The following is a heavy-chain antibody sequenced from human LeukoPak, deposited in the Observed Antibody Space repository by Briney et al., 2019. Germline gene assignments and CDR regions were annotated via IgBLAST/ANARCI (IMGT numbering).Heavy chain of an antibody. CDR1: GGSISSGGYS. V-gene: IGHV4-30-2*01. D-gene: IGHD6-19*01. CDR3: ARTVAGSRRSNWFDP. J-gene: IGHJ5*02. CDR2: IYHSGST. Sequence: SETLSLTCAVSGGSISSGGYSWSWIRQPPGKGLEWIGYIYHSGSTYYNPSLKSRVTISVDRSKNQFSLKLSSVTAADTAVYYCARTVAGSRRSNWFDPWGQGTLVTVSS.